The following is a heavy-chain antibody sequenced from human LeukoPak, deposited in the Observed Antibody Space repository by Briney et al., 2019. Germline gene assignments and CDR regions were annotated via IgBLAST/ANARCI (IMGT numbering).Heavy chain of an antibody. D-gene: IGHD3-3*01. CDR1: GFTFSSYS. J-gene: IGHJ3*02. Sequence: GGSLRLSCEGSGFTFSSYSMNWVRQAPGKGLEWVSSISSSSTYVFYADSVKGRLTISRDNAKTSLFLQLNSLRAEDTAVYYCAKGWGTIFGVVIPIPFDIWGQGTMVTVSS. CDR2: ISSSSTYV. V-gene: IGHV3-21*01. CDR3: AKGWGTIFGVVIPIPFDI.